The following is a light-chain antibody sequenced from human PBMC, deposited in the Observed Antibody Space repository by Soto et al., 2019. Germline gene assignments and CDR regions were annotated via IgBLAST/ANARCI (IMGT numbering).Light chain of an antibody. CDR1: SRDVGAYNY. CDR3: SSYTRSSTRV. V-gene: IGLV2-14*01. Sequence: QSALTQPASVSGSPGQSITISCTGTSRDVGAYNYVSWYQQHPGKAPKLMIYEVSNRPSGVSNRFSGSKSGNTAPLTISGLQAEDEADYYCSSYTRSSTRVFGGGTKLTVL. CDR2: EVS. J-gene: IGLJ3*02.